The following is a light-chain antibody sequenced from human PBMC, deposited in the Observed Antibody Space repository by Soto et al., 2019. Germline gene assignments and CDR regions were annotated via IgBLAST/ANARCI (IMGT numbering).Light chain of an antibody. J-gene: IGKJ5*01. CDR3: QQRRNWPLIT. CDR1: QSVSSY. CDR2: DAS. Sequence: EIVLTQSPATLSLSPGERATLSCRSSQSVSSYLAWYQQKPGQAPRLLIYDASNRATVIPARFSGSGSGTDFTLTISSLEPEDFAVYYCQQRRNWPLITFGQGTRLAIK. V-gene: IGKV3-11*01.